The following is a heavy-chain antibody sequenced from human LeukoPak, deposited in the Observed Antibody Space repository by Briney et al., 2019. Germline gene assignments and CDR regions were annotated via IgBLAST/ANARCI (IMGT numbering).Heavy chain of an antibody. J-gene: IGHJ3*02. Sequence: ASVKVSCKASGCTFTGYYMHWVRQAPGQGLEWMGWNNPNSGGTNYAQKFQGRVTMTRDTSISTAYMELSRLRSDDTAVYYCARDKDDYGDYRTDAFDIWGQGTMVTVSX. D-gene: IGHD4-17*01. CDR2: NNPNSGGT. V-gene: IGHV1-2*02. CDR1: GCTFTGYY. CDR3: ARDKDDYGDYRTDAFDI.